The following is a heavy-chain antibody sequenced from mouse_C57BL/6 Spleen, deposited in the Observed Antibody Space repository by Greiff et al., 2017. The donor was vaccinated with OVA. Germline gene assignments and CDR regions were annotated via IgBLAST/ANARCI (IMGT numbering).Heavy chain of an antibody. CDR1: GYAFSSYW. Sequence: QVQLKQSGAELVKPGASVKISCKASGYAFSSYWMNWVKQRPGKGLEWIGQIYPGDGDTNYNGKFKGKAALTADKSSSTAYMQLSSLTSEDSAVYFCARYAYYDYDDGDYWGQGTTLTVSS. D-gene: IGHD2-4*01. CDR3: ARYAYYDYDDGDY. V-gene: IGHV1-80*01. CDR2: IYPGDGDT. J-gene: IGHJ2*01.